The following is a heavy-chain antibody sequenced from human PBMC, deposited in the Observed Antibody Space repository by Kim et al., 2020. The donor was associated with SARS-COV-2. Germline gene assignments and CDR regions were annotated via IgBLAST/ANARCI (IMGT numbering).Heavy chain of an antibody. CDR2: EK. D-gene: IGHD2-21*01. V-gene: IGHV3-7*01. J-gene: IGHJ4*02. CDR3: ARDLIGGFDY. Sequence: EKYYVDPVKGRFTNSRDNAKNSLYLQMNSLRAEETAVYYCARDLIGGFDYWGQGTLVTVSS.